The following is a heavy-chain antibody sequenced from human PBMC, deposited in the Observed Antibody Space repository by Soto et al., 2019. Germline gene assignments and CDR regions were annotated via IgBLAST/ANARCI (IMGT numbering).Heavy chain of an antibody. Sequence: EVQLLESGGGLVQPGGSLRLSCAASGFTFGTYAMSWVRQAPGRGLEWVAGIGPNSVGTYYAASVKGRFTISRDNVKSTLSLELSSLEVDDTAVYFCAKSVKEGALRSVLLDTWGPGTRVTVS. V-gene: IGHV3-23*01. CDR3: AKSVKEGALRSVLLDT. D-gene: IGHD1-26*01. CDR1: GFTFGTYA. J-gene: IGHJ5*02. CDR2: IGPNSVGT.